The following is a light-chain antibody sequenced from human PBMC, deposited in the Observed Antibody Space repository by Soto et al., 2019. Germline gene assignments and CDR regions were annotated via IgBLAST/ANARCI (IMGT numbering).Light chain of an antibody. CDR3: QHYNSYSEA. J-gene: IGKJ1*01. CDR1: QSIRSW. Sequence: DIQLTQSPSFLSASVGDRVTITCRASQSIRSWLAWYQQKPGKAPKLLIYDAYSLESGVPSRFSGSGSGTEFTLTISSLQPDDFATYYCQHYNSYSEAFGQGTKVDIK. V-gene: IGKV1-5*01. CDR2: DAY.